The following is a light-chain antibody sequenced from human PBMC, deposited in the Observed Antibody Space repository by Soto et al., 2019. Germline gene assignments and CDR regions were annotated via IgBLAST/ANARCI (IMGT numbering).Light chain of an antibody. J-gene: IGKJ4*01. CDR2: DAS. CDR1: QSVSSY. Sequence: EIVLTQSPATLSLSPGERVTLSCRASQSVSSYLAWYQKKPGQAPRLLIYDASNRATGIPARFSGSGSGTDFTLTISGLEPEDFAVYYCQQRSNWPLTFGGGTKVDIK. CDR3: QQRSNWPLT. V-gene: IGKV3-11*01.